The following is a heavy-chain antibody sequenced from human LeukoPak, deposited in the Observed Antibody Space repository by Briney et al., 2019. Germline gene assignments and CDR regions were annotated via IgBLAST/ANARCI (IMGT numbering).Heavy chain of an antibody. CDR1: GFTFRTYW. Sequence: PGGSLRLSCAASGFTFRTYWMHWVRQAPGKGLVWVSRINGDGSSTTYADSVKGRFTNSRDNAKNTLYLQMNSLRAEDTAVYYCAKDQGYQLFDPWGQGTLVTVSS. CDR2: INGDGSST. CDR3: AKDQGYQLFDP. D-gene: IGHD2-2*01. V-gene: IGHV3-74*01. J-gene: IGHJ5*02.